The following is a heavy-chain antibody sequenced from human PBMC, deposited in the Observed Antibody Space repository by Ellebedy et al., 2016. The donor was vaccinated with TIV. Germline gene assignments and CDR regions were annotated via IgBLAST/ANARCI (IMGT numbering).Heavy chain of an antibody. CDR1: GFTFNSYG. CDR2: IWYDGSNE. V-gene: IGHV3-33*01. Sequence: GESLKISXAASGFTFNSYGMHWVRQAPGKGLEWVAVIWYDGSNEDYADSVKGRFTISRDSSKSTLYLQMNSLRVEDTAMYYCARRGDYDWYPDFWGQGALVTVSS. J-gene: IGHJ4*02. CDR3: ARRGDYDWYPDF. D-gene: IGHD3-9*01.